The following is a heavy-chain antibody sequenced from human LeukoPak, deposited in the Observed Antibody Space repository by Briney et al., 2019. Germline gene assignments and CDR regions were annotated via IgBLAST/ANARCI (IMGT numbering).Heavy chain of an antibody. CDR3: ARDPHYDILTGYEFDY. J-gene: IGHJ4*02. D-gene: IGHD3-9*01. Sequence: SQTLSLTCALSGDSVSSNSAAWNWIRQSPSRGLEWLGRTYYRSKWYNDYAVSVKSRITINPDTSKNQFSLQLNSVTPEDTAVYYCARDPHYDILTGYEFDYWGQGTLVTVSS. CDR2: TYYRSKWYN. V-gene: IGHV6-1*01. CDR1: GDSVSSNSAA.